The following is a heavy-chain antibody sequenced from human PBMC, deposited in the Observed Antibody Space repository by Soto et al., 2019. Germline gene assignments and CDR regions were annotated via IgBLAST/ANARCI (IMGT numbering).Heavy chain of an antibody. CDR3: ARRAANVFYYYAMDV. Sequence: PGGSLRLSCAASGFTFSSYEINWVRQAPGKGLEWVSYISSSGNTIYYADSVKGRFTISRDNAKNSLYLQMNSLRAEDTAVYYCARRAANVFYYYAMDVWGQETTVTVSS. V-gene: IGHV3-48*03. CDR1: GFTFSSYE. D-gene: IGHD6-25*01. J-gene: IGHJ6*02. CDR2: ISSSGNTI.